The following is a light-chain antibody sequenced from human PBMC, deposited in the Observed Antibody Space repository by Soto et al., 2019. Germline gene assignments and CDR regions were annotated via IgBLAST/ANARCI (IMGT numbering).Light chain of an antibody. Sequence: EIVMTQSPATLSVSPGERATLSCRASQSVSSKLAWYQQKPGQAPRLLIYAASTRATCIPARFSGSGSGTEFTLTITSLQSEDFAVYYCQQYSNWPPYTFGQGTKLEIK. CDR2: AAS. V-gene: IGKV3-15*01. CDR1: QSVSSK. CDR3: QQYSNWPPYT. J-gene: IGKJ2*01.